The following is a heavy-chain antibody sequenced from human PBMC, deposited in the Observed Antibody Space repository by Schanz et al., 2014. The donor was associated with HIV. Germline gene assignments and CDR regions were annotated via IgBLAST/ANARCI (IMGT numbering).Heavy chain of an antibody. D-gene: IGHD3-9*01. V-gene: IGHV1-2*02. CDR1: GYTFTDYY. Sequence: QLQLVQSGAEVRKSGASVKVSCKASGYTFTDYYMHWVRQAPGQGLEWMGWINPNSGGTDYAQRFQGRVTMTTDTSTSTAYMELRSLRSDDTAVYYCARTDYDILTGYSLGYYGMDVWGQGTTVTVSS. CDR2: INPNSGGT. CDR3: ARTDYDILTGYSLGYYGMDV. J-gene: IGHJ6*02.